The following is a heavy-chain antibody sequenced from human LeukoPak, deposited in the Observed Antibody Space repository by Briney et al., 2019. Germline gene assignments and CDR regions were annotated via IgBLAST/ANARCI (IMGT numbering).Heavy chain of an antibody. V-gene: IGHV4-4*07. D-gene: IGHD6-19*01. Sequence: SETLSLTCTVSGGSISSYYWSWIRQPAGKGLEWIGRIYTSGSTNYNPSLKRRVTMSVDTSNNQVSLKLSSVTAADTAVYYCAREVGYSSGWYYYYYMDVWGKGTTVTVSS. J-gene: IGHJ6*03. CDR1: GGSISSYY. CDR3: AREVGYSSGWYYYYYMDV. CDR2: IYTSGST.